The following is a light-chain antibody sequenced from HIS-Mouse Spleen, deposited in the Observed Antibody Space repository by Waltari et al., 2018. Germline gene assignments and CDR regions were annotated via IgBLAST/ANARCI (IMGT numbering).Light chain of an antibody. CDR2: DDS. Sequence: SYVLTQPPSVSVAPGQTARITWGGNNIGSKSVQWYQQKPGQAPVLVVYDDSDRPSGIPERFSGSNSGNTATLTISRVEAGDEADYYCQVWDSSSDPSYVFGTGTKVTVL. CDR3: QVWDSSSDPSYV. V-gene: IGLV3-21*02. J-gene: IGLJ1*01. CDR1: NIGSKS.